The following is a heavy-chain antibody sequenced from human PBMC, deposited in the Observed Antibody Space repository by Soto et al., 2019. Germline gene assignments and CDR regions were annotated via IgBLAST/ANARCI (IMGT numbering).Heavy chain of an antibody. CDR2: IVTSAGTK. D-gene: IGHD2-2*01. V-gene: IGHV3-23*04. Sequence: EVQLVASGGGLVQPGGSLRLSCEASGFSFSSYAMSWVRRPPGKGLEWVSTIVTSAGTKFYADSVKGRFSISRDNSKNIVYLQMNSLGVEDTAMYYCVKDLCSTSCYRAFHIWGQGTTVTVSS. J-gene: IGHJ3*02. CDR3: VKDLCSTSCYRAFHI. CDR1: GFSFSSYA.